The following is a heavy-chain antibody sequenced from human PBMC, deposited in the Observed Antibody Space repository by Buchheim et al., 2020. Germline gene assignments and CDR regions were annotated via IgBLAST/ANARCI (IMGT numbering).Heavy chain of an antibody. D-gene: IGHD6-13*01. Sequence: QVQLVESGGGVVQPGRSLRLSCAASGFTFSSYGMHWVRQAPGKGLEWVAVISYDGSNKYYADSVKGRFTISRDNSTNTLYLQMNSLRAEDTAVYYCAKDARVDSWYGIYYYYYGMDVWGQGTT. CDR3: AKDARVDSWYGIYYYYYGMDV. CDR2: ISYDGSNK. J-gene: IGHJ6*02. V-gene: IGHV3-30*18. CDR1: GFTFSSYG.